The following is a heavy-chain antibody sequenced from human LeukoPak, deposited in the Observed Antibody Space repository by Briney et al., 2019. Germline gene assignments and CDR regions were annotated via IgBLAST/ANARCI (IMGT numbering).Heavy chain of an antibody. V-gene: IGHV3-30*02. D-gene: IGHD2-2*01. J-gene: IGHJ4*02. CDR2: IRYDGSNK. CDR3: AKDPIVVVPAAPEWSYFDY. Sequence: GGSLRLSCAASGFTFSSYGMHWVRQAPGRGLEWVAFIRYDGSNKYYADSVKGRFTISRDNSKNTLYLQMNSLRAEDTAVYYCAKDPIVVVPAAPEWSYFDYWGQGTLVTVSS. CDR1: GFTFSSYG.